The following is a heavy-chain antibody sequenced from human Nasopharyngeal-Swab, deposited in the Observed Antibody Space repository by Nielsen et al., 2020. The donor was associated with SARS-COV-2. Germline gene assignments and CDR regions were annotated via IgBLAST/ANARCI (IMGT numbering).Heavy chain of an antibody. Sequence: SETLSLTCTVSGGSISSSSYYWGWIRQPPGKGLEWIGSIYYSGSTYYNPSLKSRVTISVDTSKTQFSLKLSSVTAADTAVYYCAREGQQLVLGDMDVWGKGTTVTVSS. CDR1: GGSISSSSYY. J-gene: IGHJ6*03. CDR3: AREGQQLVLGDMDV. CDR2: IYYSGST. D-gene: IGHD6-13*01. V-gene: IGHV4-39*07.